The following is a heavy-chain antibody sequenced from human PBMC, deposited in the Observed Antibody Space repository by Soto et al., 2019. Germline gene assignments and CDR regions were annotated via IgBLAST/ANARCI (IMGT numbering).Heavy chain of an antibody. CDR1: GFTLTTYV. CDR2: ISAYGGT. J-gene: IGHJ4*02. CDR3: AVGLSGSKTFDY. V-gene: IGHV3-23*01. D-gene: IGHD1-26*01. Sequence: PXGSLRLSCPAAGFTLTTYVMSWVRQAPGKGLEWVSSISAYGGTFYADSVKGRFTISRDNSKNTMYLQMNILTSDDTAVYYCAVGLSGSKTFDYSGPGTLVTVSS.